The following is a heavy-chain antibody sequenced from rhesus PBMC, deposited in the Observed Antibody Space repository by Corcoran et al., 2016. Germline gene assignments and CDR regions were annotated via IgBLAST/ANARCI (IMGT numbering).Heavy chain of an antibody. CDR1: GGPISSNY. V-gene: IGHV4-173*01. Sequence: QVQLQESGPGLVKPSETLSLTCAVSGGPISSNYWAWVRQPPGKGLVWIGRISGTEGSTDYSPSLQSRITLSMDMSNNRFSLKLTSVTAADTAVYYCARGGVLHFDYWGQGVLVTVSS. D-gene: IGHD2-15*01. J-gene: IGHJ4*01. CDR3: ARGGVLHFDY. CDR2: ISGTEGST.